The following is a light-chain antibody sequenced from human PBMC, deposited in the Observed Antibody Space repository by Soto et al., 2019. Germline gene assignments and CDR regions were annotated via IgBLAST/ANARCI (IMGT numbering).Light chain of an antibody. CDR3: QAWNNFAVV. CDR1: KLGDKY. V-gene: IGLV3-1*01. Sequence: SYELTQPPSVSVSPGQTASITCSGDKLGDKYACWYQQKPGQSPVVVIYQHNKRPSGIPERFSGSNSGNTATLTISGTQAMDEADYYCQAWNNFAVVFGGGTKLTVL. CDR2: QHN. J-gene: IGLJ2*01.